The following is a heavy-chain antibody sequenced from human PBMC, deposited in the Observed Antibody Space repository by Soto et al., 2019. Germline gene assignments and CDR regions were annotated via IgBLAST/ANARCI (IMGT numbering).Heavy chain of an antibody. J-gene: IGHJ4*02. V-gene: IGHV4-39*01. CDR3: ASHGSYYDILTSYLPGYFDY. Sequence: QLQLLESGPGLVKPSETLSLTCSVSGDSINSGGYFWGWIRQPPGKGLEWIGSINYSGTTYYNLSLKISIIISVDTSKNQYSLNLNSVTAADTAVYYCASHGSYYDILTSYLPGYFDYWGRGTLVTVSS. CDR2: INYSGTT. D-gene: IGHD3-9*01. CDR1: GDSINSGGYF.